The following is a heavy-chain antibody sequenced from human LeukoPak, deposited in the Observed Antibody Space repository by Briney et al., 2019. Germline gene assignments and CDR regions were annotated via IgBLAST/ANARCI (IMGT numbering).Heavy chain of an antibody. Sequence: SETLSLTCAVSGGSISRTSYYWGWFRQPAGKGLEWIGSISYSGNPYYNPSLKSRVTIFADTSKNQFSLKLSSVTAADTAVYYCAPLYCSRTSCYLDYWGQGSLVTVSS. D-gene: IGHD2-2*01. CDR1: GGSISRTSYY. CDR3: APLYCSRTSCYLDY. CDR2: ISYSGNP. J-gene: IGHJ4*02. V-gene: IGHV4-39*01.